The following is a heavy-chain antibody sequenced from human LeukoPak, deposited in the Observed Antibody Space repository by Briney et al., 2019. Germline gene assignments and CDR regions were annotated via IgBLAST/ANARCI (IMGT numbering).Heavy chain of an antibody. CDR3: AKDLVSGSYFGADFDY. CDR2: IRYDGSNK. V-gene: IGHV3-30*02. Sequence: GGSLRLSCAASGFTFSSYGMHWVRQAPGKGLEWVAFIRYDGSNKYYADSVKGRFTISRDNSKNTLYLQMNSLRAEDTAVYYCAKDLVSGSYFGADFDYWGQGTLVTVSS. D-gene: IGHD1-26*01. CDR1: GFTFSSYG. J-gene: IGHJ4*02.